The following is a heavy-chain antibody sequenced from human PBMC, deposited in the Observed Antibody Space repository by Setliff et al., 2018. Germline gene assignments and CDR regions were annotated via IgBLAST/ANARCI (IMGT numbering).Heavy chain of an antibody. CDR3: ARTCSGSGCYAGLES. D-gene: IGHD2-15*01. CDR1: GFRFSIYA. CDR2: ILGSGGGT. V-gene: IGHV3-23*01. J-gene: IGHJ4*02. Sequence: CAASGFRFSIYAMSWVRQAPGKGLEWVSSILGSGGGTYYADSVKGRFIISRDNSKNTLYLQMNSLRPEDTAVYYCARTCSGSGCYAGLESWGQGTPVTVSS.